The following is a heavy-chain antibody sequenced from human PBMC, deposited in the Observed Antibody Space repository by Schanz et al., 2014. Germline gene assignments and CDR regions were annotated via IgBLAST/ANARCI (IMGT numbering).Heavy chain of an antibody. CDR1: GFSLSSYW. Sequence: DVQLVESGGGFVQPGGSLRLSCAASGFSLSSYWMHWVRQGPGKGPVWVSRISSDGTTTNYADSVKGRFTISRDNAKNTLSLQMNSLRVEDTAVYYCASSSYRLLSYYYAMDVWGQGTTVTVSS. CDR3: ASSSYRLLSYYYAMDV. D-gene: IGHD1-26*01. CDR2: ISSDGTTT. J-gene: IGHJ6*02. V-gene: IGHV3-74*01.